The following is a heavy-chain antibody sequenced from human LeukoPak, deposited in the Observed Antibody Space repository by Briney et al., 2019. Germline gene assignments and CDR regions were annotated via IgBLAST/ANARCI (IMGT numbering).Heavy chain of an antibody. V-gene: IGHV1-2*02. Sequence: ASVKVSCSSSGYTFTVYYMHWERQAPGQGLEWMGWINPNSGGTNYAQKFQGRVTMTRDTSISTAYMELSRLRSDDTAVYYCASLYYDSSGYSYDAFDIWGQKTMVTVSS. CDR2: INPNSGGT. D-gene: IGHD3-22*01. J-gene: IGHJ3*02. CDR1: GYTFTVYY. CDR3: ASLYYDSSGYSYDAFDI.